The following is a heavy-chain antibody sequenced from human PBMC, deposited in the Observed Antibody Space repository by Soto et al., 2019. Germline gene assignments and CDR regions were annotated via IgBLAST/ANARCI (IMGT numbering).Heavy chain of an antibody. D-gene: IGHD6-13*01. J-gene: IGHJ4*02. Sequence: SETLSLTCTVFGGSIRSYYWGWIRQPPGKGLEWIGSIYYSGYTYYNPSLKSRVTISVDTSKNQFSLKLSSVTAADTAVYYCARVGGVPSSSPGVAYWGQGILVTVSS. V-gene: IGHV4-39*01. CDR2: IYYSGYT. CDR1: GGSIRSYY. CDR3: ARVGGVPSSSPGVAY.